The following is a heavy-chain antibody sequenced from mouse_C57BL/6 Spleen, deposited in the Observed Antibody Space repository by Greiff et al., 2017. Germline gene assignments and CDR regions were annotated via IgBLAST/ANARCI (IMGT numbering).Heavy chain of an antibody. CDR1: GYTFTSYG. J-gene: IGHJ2*01. D-gene: IGHD1-1*01. CDR3: ARYEPTVVATYFDY. V-gene: IGHV1-81*01. CDR2: IYPRSGNT. Sequence: QVQLKESGAELARPGASVKLSCKASGYTFTSYGISWVKQRTGQGLEWLGEIYPRSGNTYYNEKFKGKATLNADKSSSTAYLELRSLTSEDSAVYFCARYEPTVVATYFDYWGQGTTLTVSS.